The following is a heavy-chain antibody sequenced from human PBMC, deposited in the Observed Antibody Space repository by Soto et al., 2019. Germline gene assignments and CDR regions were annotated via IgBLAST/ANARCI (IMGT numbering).Heavy chain of an antibody. CDR2: INHRGNS. V-gene: IGHV4-38-2*02. Sequence: SETLSLTCVVSGYGISTSSYWGWVRQAPGKGLEWIGAINHRGNSYYNSSLKSRVTMSVDTSRNQFSLSLTSVTAADTAIYYCTREWGPSYYYDSSGFKPDSWGQRTLVTVSS. J-gene: IGHJ4*02. CDR1: GYGISTSSY. D-gene: IGHD3-22*01. CDR3: TREWGPSYYYDSSGFKPDS.